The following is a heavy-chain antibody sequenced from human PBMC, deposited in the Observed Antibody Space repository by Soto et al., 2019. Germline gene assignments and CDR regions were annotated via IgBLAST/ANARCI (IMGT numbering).Heavy chain of an antibody. J-gene: IGHJ4*02. Sequence: SETLSLTCTVSGDSLTSGRYYWSWILQAPGKRPEWIGSIYYTGNTKYSPSVKGRVTLSIDTPKNQFSLRVNSVTAADTAVYYCGSYGDVATNMDLAYFKSWGEGALVTVS. CDR2: IYYTGNT. CDR1: GDSLTSGRYY. V-gene: IGHV4-61*01. D-gene: IGHD5-12*01. CDR3: GSYGDVATNMDLAYFKS.